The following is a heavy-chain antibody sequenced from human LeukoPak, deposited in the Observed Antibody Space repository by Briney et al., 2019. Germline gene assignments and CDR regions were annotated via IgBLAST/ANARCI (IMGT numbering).Heavy chain of an antibody. J-gene: IGHJ4*02. CDR2: INQDGTER. V-gene: IGHV3-7*04. CDR3: VRDER. Sequence: GESLRLSCTASGFTFRSSWMSWVRQALGKGLEWVAHINQDGTERKYVDSVRGRFTISRDNAKNSLYLQMNSLRDEDTAVYYCVRDERWGQGAQVTVSS. D-gene: IGHD1-1*01. CDR1: GFTFRSSW.